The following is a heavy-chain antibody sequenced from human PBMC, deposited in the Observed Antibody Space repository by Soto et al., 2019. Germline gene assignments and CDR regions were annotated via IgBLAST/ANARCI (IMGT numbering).Heavy chain of an antibody. Sequence: QITLKESGPPVVKPTQTLTLTCTFSGFSLSTSGVGVGWIRQPPGKALEWLAVIYWDDDKRYRTALKSRLTITTDTSKNQVVLTMTNMDPVDTATYYCAHRRPNGELDYWGQGTLVTVSS. J-gene: IGHJ4*02. D-gene: IGHD4-17*01. CDR2: IYWDDDK. CDR3: AHRRPNGELDY. V-gene: IGHV2-5*02. CDR1: GFSLSTSGVG.